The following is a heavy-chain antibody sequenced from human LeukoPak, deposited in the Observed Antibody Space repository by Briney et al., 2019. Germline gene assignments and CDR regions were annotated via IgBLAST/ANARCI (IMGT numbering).Heavy chain of an antibody. CDR1: GFTFSSYA. Sequence: GGSLRLSFASSGFTFSSYAVSGVRQAPAKGREWVSAISGRGGSTYYADSVKGRFTISRDNSKNTLYLQMTSLRAEDTAVYYCAKGHRKLAPNNWFDPWGQGTLVTVSS. V-gene: IGHV3-23*01. J-gene: IGHJ5*02. CDR2: ISGRGGST. CDR3: AKGHRKLAPNNWFDP.